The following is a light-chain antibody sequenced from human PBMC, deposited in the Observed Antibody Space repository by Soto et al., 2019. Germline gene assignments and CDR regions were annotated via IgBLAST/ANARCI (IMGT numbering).Light chain of an antibody. Sequence: EIVMTQSPATLSVSPGERATLSCRASQSVSSNLAWYQQKPGQAPRLLIYGASTRPTGIPARFSGSGSGTEFTLTISSLQSEDVEVYYCQQYNNWWTFGQGTKVEIK. CDR1: QSVSSN. J-gene: IGKJ1*01. CDR3: QQYNNWWT. CDR2: GAS. V-gene: IGKV3-15*01.